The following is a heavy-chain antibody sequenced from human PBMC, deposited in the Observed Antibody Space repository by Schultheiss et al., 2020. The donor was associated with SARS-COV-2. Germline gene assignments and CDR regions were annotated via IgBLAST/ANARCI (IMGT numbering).Heavy chain of an antibody. Sequence: SETLSLTCAVYGGSFSGYYWSWIRQPPGKGLEWIGEIKHSGSTNYNPSLKSRVTISVDTSKNQFSLKLSSVTAEDTAVYYCARSRTGDPDYWGQGTLVTVSS. V-gene: IGHV4-34*01. CDR1: GGSFSGYY. J-gene: IGHJ4*02. D-gene: IGHD7-27*01. CDR2: IKHSGST. CDR3: ARSRTGDPDY.